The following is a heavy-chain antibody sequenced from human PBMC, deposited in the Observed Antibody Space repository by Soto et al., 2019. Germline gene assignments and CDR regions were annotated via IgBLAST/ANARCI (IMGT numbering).Heavy chain of an antibody. CDR1: GGSFSGYY. V-gene: IGHV4-34*01. CDR2: INHSGST. J-gene: IGHJ4*02. D-gene: IGHD3-22*01. CDR3: ARGYYYDSSGYYGFFYF. Sequence: QVQLQQWGAGLLKPSETLSLTCAVYGGSFSGYYWSWIRQPPGKGLEWIGEINHSGSTNYNPCLKSPVTISVDTSKNQFSLKLSSVTAADTAVYYCARGYYYDSSGYYGFFYFWGQGTLVTVSS.